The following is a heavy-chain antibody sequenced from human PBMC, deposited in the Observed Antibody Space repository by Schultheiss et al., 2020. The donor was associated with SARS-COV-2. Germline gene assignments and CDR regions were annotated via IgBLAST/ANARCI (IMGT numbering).Heavy chain of an antibody. Sequence: SETLSLTCAVYGGSFSGYSWSWIRQPPGKGLEWIGYIYYSGSTYYNPSLKSRVTISVDTSKNQFSLKLSSVTAADTAVYYCARGDYDILTGWGQGTLVTVSS. CDR3: ARGDYDILTG. D-gene: IGHD3-9*01. J-gene: IGHJ4*02. CDR1: GGSFSGYS. CDR2: IYYSGST. V-gene: IGHV4-30-4*07.